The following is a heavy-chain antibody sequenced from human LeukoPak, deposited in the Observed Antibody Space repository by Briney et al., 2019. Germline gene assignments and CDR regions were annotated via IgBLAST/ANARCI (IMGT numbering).Heavy chain of an antibody. D-gene: IGHD6-13*01. V-gene: IGHV4-39*01. Sequence: PSETLSLTRTVSGGSLSSSTYYWGWTRPPRGKGLEWIGSMYYSGSTYYHPSLKGRVTISVDTSKNQFSLKLSSVTAADTAEYYCARLGAGYSSSWSNDAFAIWGQGTMVTVSS. CDR1: GGSLSSSTYY. J-gene: IGHJ3*02. CDR3: ARLGAGYSSSWSNDAFAI. CDR2: MYYSGST.